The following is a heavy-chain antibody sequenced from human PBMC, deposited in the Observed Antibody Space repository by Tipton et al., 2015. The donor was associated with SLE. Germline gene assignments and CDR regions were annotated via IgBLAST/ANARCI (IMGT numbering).Heavy chain of an antibody. V-gene: IGHV4-61*09. CDR1: GGSISSGNYY. CDR2: IYTSGST. Sequence: TLSLTCTVSGGSISSGNYYWSWIRQPAGKGLEWIGYIYTSGSTNYNPSLKSRVAMSVDTSKNQFSLKLSSVTAADTAVYYCARPFGQQQFWNAFDIWGQGTMVTVSS. D-gene: IGHD3-3*02. CDR3: ARPFGQQQFWNAFDI. J-gene: IGHJ3*02.